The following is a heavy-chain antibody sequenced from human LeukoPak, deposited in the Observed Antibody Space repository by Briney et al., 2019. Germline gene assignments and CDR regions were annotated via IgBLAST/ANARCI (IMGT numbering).Heavy chain of an antibody. J-gene: IGHJ4*02. D-gene: IGHD6-19*01. CDR2: IIPIFGTA. V-gene: IGHV1-69*01. CDR3: ARDRVAVAGNLDY. Sequence: SVKVSCKASGGTFSSYAISWVRQAPGQGLEWMGGIIPIFGTANYAQKFQGRVTITADESTSTAYMELSSLRSEDTAVYYCARDRVAVAGNLDYWGQGTLVTVSS. CDR1: GGTFSSYA.